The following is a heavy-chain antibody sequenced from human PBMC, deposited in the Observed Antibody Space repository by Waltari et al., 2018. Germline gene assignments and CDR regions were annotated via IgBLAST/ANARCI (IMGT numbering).Heavy chain of an antibody. CDR2: IGGNDGSI. CDR3: AREAPNDYYYMDV. V-gene: IGHV3-21*01. D-gene: IGHD7-27*01. Sequence: EVQLVESGGGLVKPGGSLRLSCAASGFTFSSYSMNWVRQAPGKGLQWVASIGGNDGSIYYADSIKGRFTVSRDNARSSLFLQMNSLRADDTALYFCAREAPNDYYYMDVWGKGTTVTVSS. CDR1: GFTFSSYS. J-gene: IGHJ6*03.